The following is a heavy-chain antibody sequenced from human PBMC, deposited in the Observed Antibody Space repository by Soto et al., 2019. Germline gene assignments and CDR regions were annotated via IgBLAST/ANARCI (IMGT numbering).Heavy chain of an antibody. J-gene: IGHJ6*02. CDR3: ARARGSYYVGVNYGMDV. CDR2: MNPNSGNT. V-gene: IGHV1-8*01. D-gene: IGHD1-26*01. Sequence: ASVKVSCKXSGYTFTSYDINWVRQATGQGLEWMGWMNPNSGNTGYAQKFQGRVTMTRNTSISTAYMELSSLRSEDTAVYYCARARGSYYVGVNYGMDVWGQGTTVTVSS. CDR1: GYTFTSYD.